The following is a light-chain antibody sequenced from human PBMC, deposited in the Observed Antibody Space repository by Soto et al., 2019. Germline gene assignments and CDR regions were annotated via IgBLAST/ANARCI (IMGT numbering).Light chain of an antibody. CDR3: EQHKNWPRT. CDR1: QSIGSN. Sequence: TVMTQSPATLYVSPGDRATLYCSASQSIGSNLAWYQQKPGHSPRLLIYGASSRATSIPAMFSGSGSETEFAFPISSLQSEDFAIYYCEQHKNWPRTFGPVTKVDIK. J-gene: IGKJ3*01. CDR2: GAS. V-gene: IGKV3-15*01.